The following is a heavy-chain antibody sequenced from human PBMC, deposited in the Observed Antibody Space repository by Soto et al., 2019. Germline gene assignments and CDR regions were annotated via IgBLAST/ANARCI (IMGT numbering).Heavy chain of an antibody. J-gene: IGHJ4*02. CDR2: IIPMLGMS. CDR1: GDTFNFYT. D-gene: IGHD3-10*01. CDR3: ASNYCSGSAHFYN. V-gene: IGHV1-69*02. Sequence: QVELVQSGAAVKTPGSSVKVSCTASGDTFNFYTLSWVRQAPGQGLEWMGMIIPMLGMSNYAQKFQGRVTMIADKSTSTAYIGLSSLRSEDTALYYCASNYCSGSAHFYNWYQGTLFTV.